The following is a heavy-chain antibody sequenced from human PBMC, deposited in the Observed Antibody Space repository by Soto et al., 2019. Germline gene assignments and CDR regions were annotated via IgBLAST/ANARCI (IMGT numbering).Heavy chain of an antibody. CDR2: INVYNGNT. V-gene: IGHV1-18*01. CDR3: ARGVGSGSYYNQYNWFDP. D-gene: IGHD3-10*01. Sequence: ASVKVSCKASGYTFTNYGISWVRQAPGQGLEWMGWINVYNGNTKYAQKVQGRVNMTTDTSTSTAYMELRSLRSDDTAVYYFARGVGSGSYYNQYNWFDPWGQGTLVTVSS. CDR1: GYTFTNYG. J-gene: IGHJ5*02.